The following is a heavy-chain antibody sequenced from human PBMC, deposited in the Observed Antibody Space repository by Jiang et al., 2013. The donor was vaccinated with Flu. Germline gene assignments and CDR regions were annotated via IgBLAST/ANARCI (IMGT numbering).Heavy chain of an antibody. J-gene: IGHJ6*03. CDR1: GDSVSSNSAA. D-gene: IGHD6-6*01. CDR3: ARLSPVGQLVYMDV. V-gene: IGHV6-1*01. Sequence: CAISGDSVSSNSAAWNWIRQSPSRGLEWLGRTYYRSKWYNDYAVSVKSRITINPDTSKNQFSLQLNSATPEDTAVYYCARLSPVGQLVYMDVWGKGTTVTVSS. CDR2: TYYRSKWYN.